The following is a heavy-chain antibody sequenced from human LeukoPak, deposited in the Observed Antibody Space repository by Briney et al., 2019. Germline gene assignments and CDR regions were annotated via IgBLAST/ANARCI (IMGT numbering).Heavy chain of an antibody. V-gene: IGHV4-39*01. CDR3: ARQGLWRYASY. J-gene: IGHJ4*02. D-gene: IGHD3-16*01. CDR1: GGSISSSSYY. CDR2: IYYSGST. Sequence: SETLSLTCTVSGGSISSSSYYWGWIRQPPGKGLEWTGSIYYSGSTYYNPSLKSRVTISVDTSKNQFSLKLRSVTAADTAVYYCARQGLWRYASYWGQGSLVTVSS.